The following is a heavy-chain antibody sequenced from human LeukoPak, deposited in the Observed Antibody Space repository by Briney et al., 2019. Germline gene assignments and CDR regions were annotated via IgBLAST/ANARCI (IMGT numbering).Heavy chain of an antibody. D-gene: IGHD5-18*01. Sequence: GGSLRLSCAASGFTLSTYWMHWVRQAPGEGLVWVSRINSDGSTTTYADFVKGRFTISRDNGKNTLYLQMNSLRAEDTAVYYCARGGLYSYGMFDYWGQGTLVTVSS. CDR3: ARGGLYSYGMFDY. CDR1: GFTLSTYW. CDR2: INSDGSTT. J-gene: IGHJ4*02. V-gene: IGHV3-74*01.